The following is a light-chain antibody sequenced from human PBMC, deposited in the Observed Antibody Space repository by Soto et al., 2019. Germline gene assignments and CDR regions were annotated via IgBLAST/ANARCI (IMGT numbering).Light chain of an antibody. J-gene: IGKJ5*01. V-gene: IGKV3-11*01. CDR2: DAS. Sequence: EIVLTQSPATRSFSPVEIARLGCRASQSVSSYLLWYQQKPGQTPRLLIYDASNRATGIPARFSGSGSETDFTLTISSLEPEDFAVYYCQHRMNWPLTFGQGTRLEIK. CDR1: QSVSSY. CDR3: QHRMNWPLT.